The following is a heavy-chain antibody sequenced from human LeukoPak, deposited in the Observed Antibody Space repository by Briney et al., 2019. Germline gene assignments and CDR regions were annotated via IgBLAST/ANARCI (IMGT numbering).Heavy chain of an antibody. D-gene: IGHD6-13*01. CDR1: GGSISSYY. Sequence: SETLSLTCTVSGGSISSYYWSWIRQPPGKGLEWIGYVYYSGSTNYNPSLKSRVTISVDTSKNQFSLKLSSVTAADTAVYYCAKDYFGGYSSSWPFDYWGQGTLVTVSS. V-gene: IGHV4-59*12. CDR3: AKDYFGGYSSSWPFDY. CDR2: VYYSGST. J-gene: IGHJ4*02.